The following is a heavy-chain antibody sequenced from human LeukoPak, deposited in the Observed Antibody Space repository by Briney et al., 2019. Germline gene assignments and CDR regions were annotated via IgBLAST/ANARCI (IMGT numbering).Heavy chain of an antibody. CDR1: EFTFSNYV. CDR2: IRQSGDIT. J-gene: IGHJ3*02. Sequence: GGSLRLSCAASEFTFSNYVMNWVRQAPGKGLEWVSSIRQSGDITYYADSVKGRFTISRDNSKNTLSLQMNSLSREDTAIYYCVRRGGSDGWGAFDIWGQGTVVTVSS. V-gene: IGHV3-23*01. D-gene: IGHD5-24*01. CDR3: VRRGGSDGWGAFDI.